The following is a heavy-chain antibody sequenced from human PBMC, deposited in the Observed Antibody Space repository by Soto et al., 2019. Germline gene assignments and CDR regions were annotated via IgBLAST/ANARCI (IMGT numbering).Heavy chain of an antibody. CDR3: ARSEEDYYYYYYMDV. J-gene: IGHJ6*03. CDR2: IWYDGSNK. Sequence: GGSLRLSCAASGFTFSSYGMHWVRQAPGKGLEWVAVIWYDGSNKYYADSVKGRFTISRDNSKNTLYLQMNSLRAEDTAVYYCARSEEDYYYYYYMDVWGKGTTVTVSS. CDR1: GFTFSSYG. V-gene: IGHV3-33*01.